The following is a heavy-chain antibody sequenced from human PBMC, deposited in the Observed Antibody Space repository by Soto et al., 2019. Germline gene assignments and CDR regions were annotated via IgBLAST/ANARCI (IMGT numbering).Heavy chain of an antibody. CDR2: ISSDGNDK. CDR1: GFTFSNYG. Sequence: QVQLVESGGGVVQPGRSLRLSCAASGFTFSNYGMHWVRQAPGKGLEWVTTISSDGNDKYYAGSVKGRFTISRYNSENTLYLQMNGLRAEDTAVYYCAKGSFSAQQFLDHWGQGTLVTVSS. D-gene: IGHD3-10*01. J-gene: IGHJ4*02. V-gene: IGHV3-30*18. CDR3: AKGSFSAQQFLDH.